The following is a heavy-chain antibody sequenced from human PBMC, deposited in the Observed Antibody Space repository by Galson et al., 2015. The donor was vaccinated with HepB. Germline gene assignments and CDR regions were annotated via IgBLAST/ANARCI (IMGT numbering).Heavy chain of an antibody. J-gene: IGHJ3*02. CDR2: TYYRSKWYT. Sequence: CAISGDSVSSISAAWNWIRQSPSRGLEWLGRTYYRSKWYTDYALSVKSRITIRPSTSSNQVSLQLNSVTPEDTAIYFCTRDSALEGGGDGLDAFDIWGQGTMVTVSP. CDR3: TRDSALEGGGDGLDAFDI. V-gene: IGHV6-1*01. CDR1: GDSVSSISAA. D-gene: IGHD2-21*01.